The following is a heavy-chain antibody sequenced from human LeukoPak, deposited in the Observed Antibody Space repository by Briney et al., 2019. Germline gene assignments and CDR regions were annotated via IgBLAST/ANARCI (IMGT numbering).Heavy chain of an antibody. CDR3: ARALRGFGEPFDY. V-gene: IGHV4-59*13. Sequence: SETLSLTCTVSGGSISSYYWSLIRQPPGKGLEWIGYIYYSGSTNYNPSLKSRVTISVDTSKNQFSLKLSSVTAADTAVYYCARALRGFGEPFDYWGQGTLVTVSS. D-gene: IGHD3-10*01. CDR2: IYYSGST. J-gene: IGHJ4*02. CDR1: GGSISSYY.